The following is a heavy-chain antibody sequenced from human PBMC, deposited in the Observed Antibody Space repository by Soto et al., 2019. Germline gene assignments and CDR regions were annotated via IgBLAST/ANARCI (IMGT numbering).Heavy chain of an antibody. CDR1: GGTFSSYT. D-gene: IGHD3-9*01. V-gene: IGHV1-69*08. CDR2: IIPILGIA. CDR3: AREVRYYDILTASYYYYGMDV. Sequence: QVQLVQSGAEVKKPGSSVKVSCKASGGTFSSYTISWVRQDPGQGLEWMGRIIPILGIANYAQKFQGRVTITADKSTSTAYMELSSLRSEDTAVYYCAREVRYYDILTASYYYYGMDVWGQGTTVTVSS. J-gene: IGHJ6*02.